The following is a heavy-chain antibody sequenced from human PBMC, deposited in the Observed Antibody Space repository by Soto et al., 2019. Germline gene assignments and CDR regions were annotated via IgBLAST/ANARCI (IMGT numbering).Heavy chain of an antibody. CDR1: GYAFTSHT. CDR2: IIVSHGSP. CDR3: AREPEDGVPGDY. J-gene: IGHJ4*02. D-gene: IGHD3-3*01. Sequence: QVQLVQSGAEVKEPGASVRVSCKASGYAFTSHTIHWARQAPGQGLEWMGWIIVSHGSPRYAPQFQGRVTFGRDTSATTAYMELSRLTSEDTAVYYCAREPEDGVPGDYWGQGT. V-gene: IGHV1-3*01.